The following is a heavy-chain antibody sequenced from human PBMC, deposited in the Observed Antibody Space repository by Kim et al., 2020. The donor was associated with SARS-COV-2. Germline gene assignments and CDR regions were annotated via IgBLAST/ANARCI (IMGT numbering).Heavy chain of an antibody. J-gene: IGHJ6*02. CDR2: ISPNNGAT. Sequence: ASVKVSCKTSGYPFSGFYIHWVRQAPGQGLEWMGWISPNNGATKYAEASQGRVTITRDTSINTAYLELSRLKFDDTAIYFCARGSDYHGLDVWGRGTTITVSS. V-gene: IGHV1-2*02. CDR3: ARGSDYHGLDV. CDR1: GYPFSGFY.